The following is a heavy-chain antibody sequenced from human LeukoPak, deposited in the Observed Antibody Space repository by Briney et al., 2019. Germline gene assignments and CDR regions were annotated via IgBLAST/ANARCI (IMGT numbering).Heavy chain of an antibody. Sequence: GGSLKLSCAASGFTFSGSAMHWVRQSPGKGLEWVGRIRSKANDHATAYAASVRGRFTISRDDSKNTAYLQMNSLRAEDTAVYYCARDRVVGALGYWGQGTLVTVSS. D-gene: IGHD1-26*01. CDR3: ARDRVVGALGY. CDR1: GFTFSGSA. J-gene: IGHJ4*02. CDR2: IRSKANDHAT. V-gene: IGHV3-73*01.